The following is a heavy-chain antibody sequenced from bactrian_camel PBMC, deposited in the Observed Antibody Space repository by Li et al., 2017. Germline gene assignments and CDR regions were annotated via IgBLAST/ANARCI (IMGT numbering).Heavy chain of an antibody. CDR1: GSTLHASE. J-gene: IGHJ4*01. CDR3: AATMPGTWYGHNY. D-gene: IGHD6*01. V-gene: IGHV3S63*01. CDR2: ISNDGTT. Sequence: HVQLVESGGGSVQAGETLTLSCTASGSTLHASEMGWYRQARGLDCELVSSISNDGTTYYADYVKGRFTISQDNAKNTVYLQMNSLKSEDTALYYCAATMPGTWYGHNYWGQGTQVTVS.